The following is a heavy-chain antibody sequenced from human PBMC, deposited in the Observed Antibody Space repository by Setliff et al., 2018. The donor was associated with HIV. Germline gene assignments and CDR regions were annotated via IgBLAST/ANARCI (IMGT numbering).Heavy chain of an antibody. Sequence: GGSLRLSCAASGFTFNSYSMNWVRQAPGKGLEWISYISSKRTSIYYADSVKGRFTISRDNDRNSLYLQMNGLRAEDTAVYYCARGPTTVTNYYYYYMDVWGKGTTVTVSS. V-gene: IGHV3-48*01. CDR2: ISSKRTSI. J-gene: IGHJ6*03. D-gene: IGHD4-17*01. CDR3: ARGPTTVTNYYYYYMDV. CDR1: GFTFNSYS.